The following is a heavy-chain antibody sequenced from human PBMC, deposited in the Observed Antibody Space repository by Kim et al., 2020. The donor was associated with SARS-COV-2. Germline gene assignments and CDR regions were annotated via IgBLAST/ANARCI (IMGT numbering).Heavy chain of an antibody. V-gene: IGHV4-34*01. CDR1: GGSFSGYY. CDR2: INHSGST. J-gene: IGHJ4*02. D-gene: IGHD2-15*01. CDR3: ARGISGGKRAVDY. Sequence: SETLSLTCAVYGGSFSGYYWSWIRQPPGKGLEWIGEINHSGSTNYNPSLKSRVTISVDTSKNQFSLKLSSVTAADTAVYYCARGISGGKRAVDYWGQGTL.